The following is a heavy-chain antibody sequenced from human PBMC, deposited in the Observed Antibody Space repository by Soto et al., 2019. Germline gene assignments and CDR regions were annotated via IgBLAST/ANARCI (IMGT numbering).Heavy chain of an antibody. Sequence: ASVKVSCKASGYTFTSYGFSWVRQAPGQGLEWMGWISGYNGNTNYAQRLQGRVTMTTDTSTTTAYMELRSLRSDDTAVYYCARDLYYYDNSGLGRFDIWGQGTMVTVS. V-gene: IGHV1-18*04. CDR3: ARDLYYYDNSGLGRFDI. CDR1: GYTFTSYG. D-gene: IGHD3-22*01. J-gene: IGHJ3*02. CDR2: ISGYNGNT.